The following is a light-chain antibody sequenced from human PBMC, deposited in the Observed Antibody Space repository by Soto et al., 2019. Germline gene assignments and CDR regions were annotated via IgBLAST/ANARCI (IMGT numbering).Light chain of an antibody. CDR2: TNN. Sequence: QSVLTQSPPTSGTPGQRVTISCSGSNSNIGSNTVNWYRQLPGTAPKLLIYTNNQRPSGVPDRFSGSKSGTSASLAISGLQSEDEADYYCAAWDDSLNGWVFGGGTKLTVL. CDR1: NSNIGSNT. J-gene: IGLJ3*02. CDR3: AAWDDSLNGWV. V-gene: IGLV1-44*01.